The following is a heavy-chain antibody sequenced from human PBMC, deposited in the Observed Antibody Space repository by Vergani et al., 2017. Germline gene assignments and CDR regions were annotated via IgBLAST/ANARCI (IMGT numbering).Heavy chain of an antibody. CDR1: GGSISSSSYY. J-gene: IGHJ4*02. CDR2: IYYSGST. Sequence: QLQLQESGPGLVKPSETLSLTCTVSGGSISSSSYYWGWIRQPPGKGLEWIGSIYYSGSTYYNPSLKGRVTISVDTSKNQFYLKLSSVTAADTAVYYCARRNTQSWGFCGYFDYWGQGTLVTVSS. D-gene: IGHD7-27*01. CDR3: ARRNTQSWGFCGYFDY. V-gene: IGHV4-39*01.